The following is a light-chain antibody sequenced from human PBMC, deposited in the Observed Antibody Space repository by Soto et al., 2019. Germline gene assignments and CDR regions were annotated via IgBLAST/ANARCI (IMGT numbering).Light chain of an antibody. CDR2: HAS. J-gene: IGKJ1*01. CDR3: HEYGISPPR. CDR1: QNINTD. Sequence: PVTPSPGTMAASVRNRALLACRASQNINTDLAWYQQKPGKVPNLLIYHASSLVTGVPSRFSGSGSGTEFTLTISCLEPEDFAVFYCHEYGISPPRFGPGTKVDIK. V-gene: IGKV1-5*01.